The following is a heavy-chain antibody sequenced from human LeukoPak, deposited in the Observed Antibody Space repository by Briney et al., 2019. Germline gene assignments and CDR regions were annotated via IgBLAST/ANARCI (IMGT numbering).Heavy chain of an antibody. CDR3: ARGENYDILTGHFDY. Sequence: GGSLRLSCAASGFTVSSNYMSWVRQAPGKGLEWVSVIYSGGSTYYADSVKGRFTISRDNSKNTLYLQMNSLRAEDTAVYYCARGENYDILTGHFDYWGQGTLVTVSS. J-gene: IGHJ4*02. CDR1: GFTVSSNY. V-gene: IGHV3-66*02. CDR2: IYSGGST. D-gene: IGHD3-9*01.